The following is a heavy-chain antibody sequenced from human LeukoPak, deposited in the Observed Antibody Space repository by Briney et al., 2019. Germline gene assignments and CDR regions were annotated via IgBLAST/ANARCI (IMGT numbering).Heavy chain of an antibody. V-gene: IGHV1-18*01. CDR2: ISAYNGNI. Sequence: ASVKVSCKASGYTFTSYGISWVRQAPGQGLEWMGWISAYNGNIKYAQKLQGRVTMTADTSTSTAYMGLRSLRSDDTAVYYCARVLPGYCYSTSCYAFEYWGQGTLVTVSS. D-gene: IGHD2-2*01. CDR1: GYTFTSYG. J-gene: IGHJ4*02. CDR3: ARVLPGYCYSTSCYAFEY.